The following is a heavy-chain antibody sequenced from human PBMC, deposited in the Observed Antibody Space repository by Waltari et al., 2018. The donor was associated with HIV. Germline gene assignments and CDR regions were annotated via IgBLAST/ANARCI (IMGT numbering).Heavy chain of an antibody. CDR1: GFTFSSYA. Sequence: EVQLLESGGGLVQPGGSLRLSCAASGFTFSSYAMSWVHQAPGKGREWVSAISGSGGSTYYADSVKGRITISRDDSKNTVYLQMNTMRAEDTAVYYCAKHGGSSCYSHVDYWGQGTLVTVSS. J-gene: IGHJ4*02. CDR3: AKHGGSSCYSHVDY. D-gene: IGHD2-15*01. CDR2: ISGSGGST. V-gene: IGHV3-23*01.